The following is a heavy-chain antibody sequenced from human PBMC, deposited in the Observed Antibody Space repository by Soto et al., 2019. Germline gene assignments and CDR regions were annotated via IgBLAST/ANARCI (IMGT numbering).Heavy chain of an antibody. CDR3: ARDTNYYASGSGVDF. Sequence: PGGSLRLSCPASGFNFSDYYMSWIRPAPGKGLEWVSYITSSNTYINYGDSVKGRFAISRDNAKNSLYLQMNSLRAEDTAVYFCARDTNYYASGSGVDFWGQGTLVTVSS. V-gene: IGHV3-11*06. J-gene: IGHJ4*02. CDR1: GFNFSDYY. CDR2: ITSSNTYI. D-gene: IGHD3-10*01.